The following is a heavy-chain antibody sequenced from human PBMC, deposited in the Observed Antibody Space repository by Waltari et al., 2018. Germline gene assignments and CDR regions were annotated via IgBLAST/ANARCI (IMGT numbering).Heavy chain of an antibody. V-gene: IGHV1-46*01. D-gene: IGHD6-13*01. CDR3: ARDQEQLAWFDP. CDR1: GYTFTSYY. J-gene: IGHJ5*02. CDR2: INPSGGST. Sequence: QVQLVQSGAEVKKPGASVKVSCKASGYTFTSYYMHWVRQAPGQGLEWMGIINPSGGSTSYAQKFQGRVTMTRDTSISTAYMELSRLRSDDTAVYYCARDQEQLAWFDPWGQGTLVTVSS.